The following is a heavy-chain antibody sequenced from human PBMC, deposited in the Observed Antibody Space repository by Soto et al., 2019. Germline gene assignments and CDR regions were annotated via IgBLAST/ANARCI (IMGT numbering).Heavy chain of an antibody. Sequence: EVQLVESGGDLVQPGGSLRLSCSASGFAFSAHWMTWVRQTPGKGLEWVANISPEGSTKYYVDSAKGRFTISRDNAKNLLYLQMNSLTVGDTAVYSCVRDHVTPGLDFDKWGQGTRVTVSS. V-gene: IGHV3-7*01. CDR1: GFAFSAHW. CDR2: ISPEGSTK. CDR3: VRDHVTPGLDFDK. D-gene: IGHD3-3*01. J-gene: IGHJ4*02.